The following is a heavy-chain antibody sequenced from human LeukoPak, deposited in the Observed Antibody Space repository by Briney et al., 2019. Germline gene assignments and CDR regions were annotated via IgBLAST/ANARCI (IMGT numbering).Heavy chain of an antibody. D-gene: IGHD5/OR15-5a*01. CDR2: INAGNGNT. V-gene: IGHV1-3*03. Sequence: ASVKVSRKASGYTFTSYAMHWVRQAPGQRLEWMGWINAGNGNTKYSQEFQGRVTITRDTSASTAYMELSSLRSEDTAVYYCARGHVTVSAHDDAFDIWGQGTMVTVSS. J-gene: IGHJ3*02. CDR3: ARGHVTVSAHDDAFDI. CDR1: GYTFTSYA.